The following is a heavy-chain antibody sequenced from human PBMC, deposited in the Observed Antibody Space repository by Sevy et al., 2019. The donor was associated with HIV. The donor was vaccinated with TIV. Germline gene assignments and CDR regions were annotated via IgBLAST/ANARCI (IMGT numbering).Heavy chain of an antibody. CDR2: ISSSGSTI. Sequence: GGSLRLSCAASGFTFSDYYMSWIRQAPGKGLEWVSYISSSGSTIYYADSVKGRFTISRDNAKKSLSLQMNSLRAEDTAVYYCARGYYESSGYLDAFDIWGQGTMVNVSS. V-gene: IGHV3-11*01. CDR3: ARGYYESSGYLDAFDI. CDR1: GFTFSDYY. D-gene: IGHD3-22*01. J-gene: IGHJ3*02.